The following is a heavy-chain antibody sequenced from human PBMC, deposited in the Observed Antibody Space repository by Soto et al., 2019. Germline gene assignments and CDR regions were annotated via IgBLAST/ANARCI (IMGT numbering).Heavy chain of an antibody. CDR3: ARKILGSTTRPNYWYFDL. V-gene: IGHV3-23*01. Sequence: EVQVLESGGGLVQPGGSLRLSCAGSGFTFINYAMNWVRQAPGTGLEWVSSISGGGDAAFFPDSVRGRFTISRDNSKITVTLQMTSLGVDDTAVYYCARKILGSTTRPNYWYFDLWGRGTLVTVSS. D-gene: IGHD7-27*01. CDR2: ISGGGDAA. CDR1: GFTFINYA. J-gene: IGHJ2*01.